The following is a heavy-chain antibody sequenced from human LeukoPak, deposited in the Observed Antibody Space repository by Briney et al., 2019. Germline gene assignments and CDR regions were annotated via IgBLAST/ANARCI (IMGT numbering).Heavy chain of an antibody. Sequence: EGSLRLSCAASGFTFNDYTMNWVRQAPGRGLEWVSSISSTSSYIHYADSVKGRFTISRDNAKKSLYLQMNSLRAEDTAVYYCASLYGGNLDTDYWGQGALVTVSS. CDR3: ASLYGGNLDTDY. J-gene: IGHJ4*02. D-gene: IGHD4-23*01. CDR2: ISSTSSYI. CDR1: GFTFNDYT. V-gene: IGHV3-21*01.